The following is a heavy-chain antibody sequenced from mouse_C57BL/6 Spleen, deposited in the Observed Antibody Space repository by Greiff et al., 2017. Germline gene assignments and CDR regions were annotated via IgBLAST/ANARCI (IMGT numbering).Heavy chain of an antibody. J-gene: IGHJ4*01. CDR1: GYTFTSYW. D-gene: IGHD1-1*01. CDR3: ARSGDYYGSSHYYAMDY. Sequence: VQLQQPGAELVRPGSSVKLSCKASGYTFTSYWMHWVKQRPIQGLEWIGNIDPSDSETHYNQKFKDKATLTVDKSSSTAYMQLSSLTSEDSAVYYCARSGDYYGSSHYYAMDYWGQGTSVTVSS. V-gene: IGHV1-52*01. CDR2: IDPSDSET.